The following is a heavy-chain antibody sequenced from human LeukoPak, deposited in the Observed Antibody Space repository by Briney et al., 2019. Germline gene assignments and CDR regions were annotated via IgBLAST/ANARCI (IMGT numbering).Heavy chain of an antibody. J-gene: IGHJ4*02. Sequence: SETLSLTCTVSGYSISSGYYWGWIRQPPGKGLEWIGSIYHSGSTYYSSSLKSRVTISVDTSKNQFSLKLSSVTAADTAVYYCARYSSSPTYYFDYWGQGTLVTVSS. D-gene: IGHD6-13*01. CDR3: ARYSSSPTYYFDY. V-gene: IGHV4-38-2*02. CDR1: GYSISSGYY. CDR2: IYHSGST.